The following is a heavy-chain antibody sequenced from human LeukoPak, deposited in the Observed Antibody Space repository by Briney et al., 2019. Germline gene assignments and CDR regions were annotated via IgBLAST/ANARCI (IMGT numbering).Heavy chain of an antibody. CDR3: ARGNDYGDHVGIYFDY. Sequence: PGGSLRLPCAASGFTFSNYWMSWVRQAPGKGLEWVANIKQDESEKYYVDSVKGRFTISRDNAKNSLYLQINSLRAEDTAVYYCARGNDYGDHVGIYFDYWGQGTLVTVSS. CDR2: IKQDESEK. J-gene: IGHJ4*02. CDR1: GFTFSNYW. D-gene: IGHD4-17*01. V-gene: IGHV3-7*03.